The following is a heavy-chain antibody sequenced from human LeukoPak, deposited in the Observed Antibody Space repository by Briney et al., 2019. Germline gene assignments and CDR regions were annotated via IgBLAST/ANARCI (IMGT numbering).Heavy chain of an antibody. Sequence: GGSLRLSCAASGFTFDDYAMHWVRQAPGKGLEWVSGISWNSGSIGYADSVKGRFTISRDNAKNSLYLQMNSLRAEDTAVYYCARDLGGGSYLSASFDYWGQGTLVTVSS. J-gene: IGHJ4*02. CDR2: ISWNSGSI. CDR1: GFTFDDYA. CDR3: ARDLGGGSYLSASFDY. V-gene: IGHV3-9*01. D-gene: IGHD1-26*01.